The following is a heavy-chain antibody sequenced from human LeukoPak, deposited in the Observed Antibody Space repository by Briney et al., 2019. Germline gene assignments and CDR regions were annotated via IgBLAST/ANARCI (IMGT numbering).Heavy chain of an antibody. Sequence: SETLSLPCAVYGGSFSGYYWSWIRQPPGKGLEWIGEINHSGSTNYNPSLKSRVTISVDTSKNQFSLKLSSVTAADTAVYYCARDRTGNNWFDPWGQGTLVTVSS. CDR3: ARDRTGNNWFDP. J-gene: IGHJ5*02. D-gene: IGHD1-1*01. CDR1: GGSFSGYY. V-gene: IGHV4-34*01. CDR2: INHSGST.